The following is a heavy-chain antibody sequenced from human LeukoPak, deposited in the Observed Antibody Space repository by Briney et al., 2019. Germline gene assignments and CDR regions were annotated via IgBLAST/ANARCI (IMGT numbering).Heavy chain of an antibody. J-gene: IGHJ4*02. CDR2: FYYTGST. Sequence: SETLSLTCTVSGGSISTYYWSWIRQPPGKGLEWIGYFYYTGSTNYNPSLKSRVTISVDTSKNQFSLRLSSVTAADTAVYYCARHSGSYWYWGQGTLVTVSS. CDR3: ARHSGSYWY. D-gene: IGHD1-26*01. CDR1: GGSISTYY. V-gene: IGHV4-59*08.